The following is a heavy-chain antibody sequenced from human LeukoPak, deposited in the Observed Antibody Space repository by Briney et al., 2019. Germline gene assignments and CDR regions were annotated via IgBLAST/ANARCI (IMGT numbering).Heavy chain of an antibody. CDR1: GGSFRSRNYL. Sequence: SQTLSLACTVSGGSFRSRNYLWSWIRQTPGEGLEWIGYISYSGSAYYNPSLKSRVTISIDTSNSQFSLRLRSVTAADTAVYYCAREVNIQADSDAFDIWGPGTTVTVSS. D-gene: IGHD1/OR15-1a*01. J-gene: IGHJ3*02. V-gene: IGHV4-30-4*08. CDR2: ISYSGSA. CDR3: AREVNIQADSDAFDI.